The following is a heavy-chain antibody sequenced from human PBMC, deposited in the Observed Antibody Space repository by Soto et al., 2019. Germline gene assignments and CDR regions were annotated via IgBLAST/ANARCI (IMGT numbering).Heavy chain of an antibody. CDR1: GFTFGDYA. J-gene: IGHJ4*02. CDR3: TRDHYGRGFSSGAFDS. Sequence: GVLRLSCSPSGFTFGDYAMNWFRQASGKGLEWVGFIKSKAFGGTPEYAASVKGRFTISRDDSMSIAYLQMNSLKTDDTAVYYCTRDHYGRGFSSGAFDSWGQGTPVTVSS. V-gene: IGHV3-49*03. D-gene: IGHD5-18*01. CDR2: IKSKAFGGTP.